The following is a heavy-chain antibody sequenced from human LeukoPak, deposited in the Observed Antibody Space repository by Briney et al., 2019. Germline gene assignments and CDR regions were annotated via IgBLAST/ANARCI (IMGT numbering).Heavy chain of an antibody. CDR1: GYSISSGYY. J-gene: IGHJ4*02. Sequence: KPSETLSLTCAASGYSISSGYYWGWIRQPPGKGLEWIGSIFHSGSTYYNPSLKSRVTISVDTSKNQFSLKLSSVTAADTAVYYCARRQRSIGPSSGWVDYWGQGTLVTVSS. CDR2: IFHSGST. V-gene: IGHV4-38-2*01. D-gene: IGHD6-19*01. CDR3: ARRQRSIGPSSGWVDY.